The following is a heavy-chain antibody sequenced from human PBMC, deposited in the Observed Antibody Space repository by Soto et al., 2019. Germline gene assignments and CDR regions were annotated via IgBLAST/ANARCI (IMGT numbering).Heavy chain of an antibody. CDR2: INHSGST. CDR3: ARGGGTVTTAGSY. D-gene: IGHD4-17*01. Sequence: PSETLSLTCAVYGGSFSGYYWSWIRQPPGKGLEWIGEINHSGSTNYNPSLKSRVTISVDTSKNQFSLKLSSVTAADTAVYYCARGGGTVTTAGSYWRQGTLVTVSS. V-gene: IGHV4-34*01. CDR1: GGSFSGYY. J-gene: IGHJ4*02.